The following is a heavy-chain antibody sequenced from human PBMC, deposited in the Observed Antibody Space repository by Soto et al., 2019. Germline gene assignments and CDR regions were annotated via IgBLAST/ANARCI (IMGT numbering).Heavy chain of an antibody. CDR2: INPNSGGT. D-gene: IGHD3-3*01. CDR1: GYTFTGYY. J-gene: IGHJ6*02. V-gene: IGHV1-2*02. CDR3: ARAPSMGDFWCGYYYYYGMDV. Sequence: ASVKVSCKASGYTFTGYYMHWVRQAPRQGLEWMGWINPNSGGTNYAQKFQGRVTMTRDTSISTAYMELSRLRSDDTAVYYCARAPSMGDFWCGYYYYYGMDVWGQGTTVTVYS.